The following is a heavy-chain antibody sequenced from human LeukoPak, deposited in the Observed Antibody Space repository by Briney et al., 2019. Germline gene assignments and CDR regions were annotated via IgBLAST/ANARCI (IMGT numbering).Heavy chain of an antibody. Sequence: GASVKVSCKASGGTFSSYAISWVRQAPGQGLEWMGRIIPILGIANYAQKFQGRVTITADKSTSTAYMELSSLRSEDTAVYYCASDDYYDSSGYYYGHYFDYWGQGTLVTVSS. CDR2: IIPILGIA. CDR3: ASDDYYDSSGYYYGHYFDY. CDR1: GGTFSSYA. V-gene: IGHV1-69*04. D-gene: IGHD3-22*01. J-gene: IGHJ4*02.